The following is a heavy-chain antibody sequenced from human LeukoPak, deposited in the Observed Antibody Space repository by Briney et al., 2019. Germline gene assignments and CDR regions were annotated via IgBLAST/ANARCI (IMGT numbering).Heavy chain of an antibody. Sequence: SQTLSLTCAISGDSVSSNSAAWNWIRQSPSRGLEWLGRTYYRSKWYNDYAVSVKSRITINPDTSKTQFSLQMNSVTPEATAVYYCAREDSSGWHGGGDWFDPWGQGTLVTVSP. CDR2: TYYRSKWYN. CDR1: GDSVSSNSAA. D-gene: IGHD6-19*01. J-gene: IGHJ5*02. CDR3: AREDSSGWHGGGDWFDP. V-gene: IGHV6-1*01.